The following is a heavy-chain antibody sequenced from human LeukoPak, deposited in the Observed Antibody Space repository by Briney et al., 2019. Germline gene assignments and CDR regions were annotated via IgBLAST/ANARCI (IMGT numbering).Heavy chain of an antibody. CDR3: AKDRVRAAAGPRDAPLDY. CDR1: GFTFSSYA. Sequence: GGSLRLSCAASGFTFSSYAMSWVRQAPGKGLEWVSAISGSGGSTYYADSEKGRFTISRDNSKNTLYLQMNSLRAEDTAVYYCAKDRVRAAAGPRDAPLDYWGQGTLVTVSS. D-gene: IGHD6-13*01. CDR2: ISGSGGST. V-gene: IGHV3-23*01. J-gene: IGHJ4*02.